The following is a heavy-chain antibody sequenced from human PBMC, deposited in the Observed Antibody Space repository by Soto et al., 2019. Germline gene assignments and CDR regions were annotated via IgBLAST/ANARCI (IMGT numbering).Heavy chain of an antibody. CDR2: IYYSGST. J-gene: IGHJ5*02. D-gene: IGHD3-3*02. V-gene: IGHV4-31*03. CDR3: ARRHEAFTQNWFDP. CDR1: GGSISSSSYY. Sequence: PSETLSLTCTVSGGSISSSSYYWGWIRQHPGKGLEWIGYIYYSGSTYYNPSLKSRVTISVDTSKNQFSLKLSSVTAADTAVYYCARRHEAFTQNWFDPWGQRTLVTVSS.